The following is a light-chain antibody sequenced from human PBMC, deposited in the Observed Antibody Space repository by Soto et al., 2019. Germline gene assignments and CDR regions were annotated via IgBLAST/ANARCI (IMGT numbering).Light chain of an antibody. V-gene: IGLV2-14*01. J-gene: IGLJ2*01. Sequence: QFVLTQPASVSGSPGQSITISCTGTSGYVGGYNYVSWYQQHPGKAPKLMIYDVSYRPSGVSNRFSGSKSGNTASLTISGLQAEDEADYYCSSYTSSSTLVFGGGTKLTDL. CDR1: SGYVGGYNY. CDR2: DVS. CDR3: SSYTSSSTLV.